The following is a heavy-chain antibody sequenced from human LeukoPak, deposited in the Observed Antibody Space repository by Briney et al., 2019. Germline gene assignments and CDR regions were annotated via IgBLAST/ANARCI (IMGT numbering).Heavy chain of an antibody. D-gene: IGHD5-12*01. J-gene: IGHJ5*02. CDR1: GYSFTTYD. V-gene: IGHV1-8*03. CDR3: ARDPRLRRGKENWFDP. CDR2: MNPNSGNT. Sequence: GASVKVSCNASGYSFTTYDLNWVRQATGQGLEWMGWMNPNSGNTGYAQKFRGRVTITRNTSISTAYMELSSLRSEDTAVYYCARDPRLRRGKENWFDPWGQGTLVTVSS.